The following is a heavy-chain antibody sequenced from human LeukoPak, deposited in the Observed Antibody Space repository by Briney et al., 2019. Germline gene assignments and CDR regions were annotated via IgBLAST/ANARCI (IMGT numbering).Heavy chain of an antibody. J-gene: IGHJ1*01. V-gene: IGHV4-31*03. CDR2: IYHSGST. CDR3: ARDDAGNNVVQH. Sequence: SETLSLTCTVSGASISSGGYYWSWLRQHPEKGLEWIGCIYHSGSTYYNPSLKSRASISVDTSANQFSLNLNSVTAADTAIYYCARDDAGNNVVQHWGQGTLVTVSS. CDR1: GASISSGGYY. D-gene: IGHD1-14*01.